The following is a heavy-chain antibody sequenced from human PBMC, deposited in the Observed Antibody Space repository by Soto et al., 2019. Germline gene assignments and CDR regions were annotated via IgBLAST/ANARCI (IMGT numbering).Heavy chain of an antibody. CDR1: GYTFTSYG. D-gene: IGHD4-17*01. V-gene: IGHV1-18*01. CDR3: ARGDDYGDLCFAY. Sequence: QVQLVQSGAEVKKPGASVKVSCKASGYTFTSYGISWVRQAPGQGLEWMGWISAYNGNTNYAQNLQGRVTMARDTAASTGYMELRSLRSDATAVYYCARGDDYGDLCFAYGGQGTLVT. CDR2: ISAYNGNT. J-gene: IGHJ4*02.